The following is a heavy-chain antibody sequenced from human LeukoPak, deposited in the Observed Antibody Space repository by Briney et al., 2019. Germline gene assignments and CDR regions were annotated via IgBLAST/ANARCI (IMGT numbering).Heavy chain of an antibody. CDR1: GYTFTSYA. CDR2: INTNTGNP. Sequence: ASVKVSCKASGYTFTSYAMNWVRQAPGQGLEWMGWINTNTGNPTYSQGFTVRFVFSLDTSVSTANLRISSLRAEDTAVYYCARGSKLLWFGEQPQPFDYWGQGTLVTVSS. V-gene: IGHV7-4-1*02. J-gene: IGHJ4*02. CDR3: ARGSKLLWFGEQPQPFDY. D-gene: IGHD3-10*01.